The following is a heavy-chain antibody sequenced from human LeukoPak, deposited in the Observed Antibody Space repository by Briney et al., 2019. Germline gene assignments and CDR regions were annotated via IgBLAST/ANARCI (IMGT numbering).Heavy chain of an antibody. CDR2: ISFDGSNK. V-gene: IGHV3-30*04. Sequence: GGSLRLSCAASGFTFSSYAMHWVRQAPGKGLEWMAVISFDGSNKYYADSVKGRFTISRDNSKTTAYLQMDSLRLDDSAVYYCAKEGRRGFGELIYIAYWGQGTLVTVSS. D-gene: IGHD3-10*01. J-gene: IGHJ4*02. CDR1: GFTFSSYA. CDR3: AKEGRRGFGELIYIAY.